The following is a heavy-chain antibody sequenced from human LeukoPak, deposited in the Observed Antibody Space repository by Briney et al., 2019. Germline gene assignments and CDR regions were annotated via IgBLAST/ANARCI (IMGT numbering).Heavy chain of an antibody. CDR2: ISYDGSNK. V-gene: IGHV3-30*18. D-gene: IGHD1-26*01. CDR3: AEDGIRWDLKRGVDY. CDR1: GFIFSSYG. J-gene: IGHJ4*02. Sequence: GGSLRLSCAASGFIFSSYGMHGVRQAPGKGLEGVAVISYDGSNKYYADSVKGRITISRDNSKNTLYLQMNRLRAEDTAVYYCAEDGIRWDLKRGVDYWGQGTLVTVSS.